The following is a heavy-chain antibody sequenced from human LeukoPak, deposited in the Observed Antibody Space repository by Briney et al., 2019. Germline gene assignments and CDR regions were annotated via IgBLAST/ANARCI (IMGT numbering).Heavy chain of an antibody. CDR1: GFTFSTCG. CDR3: TTDLIVVSGIFDY. V-gene: IGHV3-15*01. CDR2: IKSKADGGST. Sequence: KTGGSLRLSCAASGFTFSTCGMHWVRQAPGKGLEWVGRIKSKADGGSTDYAAPVEGRFTISRDDSKNTLYLQMNSLETEDTAVYYCTTDLIVVSGIFDYWGQGTLVTVSS. D-gene: IGHD6-19*01. J-gene: IGHJ4*02.